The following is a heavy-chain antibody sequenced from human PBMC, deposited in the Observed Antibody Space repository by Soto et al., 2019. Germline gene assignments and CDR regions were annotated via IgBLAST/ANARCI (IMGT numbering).Heavy chain of an antibody. Sequence: SVKVSCKASGGTFSSYAISWVRQAPGQGLEWMGGIIPIFGTANYAQKFQGRVTITADESTSTAYMELSSLRSEDTAVYYCARGREVQRWTRLYAFEIWGQGTMVTVSS. CDR1: GGTFSSYA. CDR3: ARGREVQRWTRLYAFEI. V-gene: IGHV1-69*13. D-gene: IGHD1-26*01. J-gene: IGHJ3*02. CDR2: IIPIFGTA.